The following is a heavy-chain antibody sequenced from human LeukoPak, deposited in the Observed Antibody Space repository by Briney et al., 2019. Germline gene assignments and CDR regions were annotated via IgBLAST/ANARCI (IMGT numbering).Heavy chain of an antibody. CDR2: MNPNSGNT. V-gene: IGHV1-8*01. D-gene: IGHD4-11*01. CDR3: ARAARTTGDYYYYYMDV. Sequence: GASVKVSCKASGYTFTSYDINWVRQATGQGLEWMGWMNPNSGNTGYAQKFQGRVTMTRNTSISTAYMELSSLRSEDTAVYYCARAARTTGDYYYYYMDVWGKGTTVTVSS. CDR1: GYTFTSYD. J-gene: IGHJ6*03.